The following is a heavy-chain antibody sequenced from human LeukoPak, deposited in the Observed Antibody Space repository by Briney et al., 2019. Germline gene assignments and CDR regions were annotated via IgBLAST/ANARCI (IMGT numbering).Heavy chain of an antibody. D-gene: IGHD5-12*01. Sequence: GGSLRLSCAASGFTFSSYAMSWVRQAPGKGLEWASAISGSGGSTYYADSVKGRFTISRDNSKNTLYLQMNSLRAEDTAVYYCAREPIVATNPEGVWGQGTLVTVSS. CDR1: GFTFSSYA. J-gene: IGHJ4*02. V-gene: IGHV3-23*01. CDR3: AREPIVATNPEGV. CDR2: ISGSGGST.